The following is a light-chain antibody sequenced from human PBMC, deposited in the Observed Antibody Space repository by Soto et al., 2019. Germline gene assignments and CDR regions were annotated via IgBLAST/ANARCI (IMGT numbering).Light chain of an antibody. J-gene: IGKJ2*01. V-gene: IGKV3-20*01. Sequence: EIVLTQSPGTLSLSSGERATLSCRASQSVNSKYLAWYQQKPGQAPRLLICGASTRATGIPDRFSGSGSGTDFTLTIDRLEPEDFAVYYCQQFDSSLPMYTFGQGTKLELK. CDR2: GAS. CDR1: QSVNSKY. CDR3: QQFDSSLPMYT.